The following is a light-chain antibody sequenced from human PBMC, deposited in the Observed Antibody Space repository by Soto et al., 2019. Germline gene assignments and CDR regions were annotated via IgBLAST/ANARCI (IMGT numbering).Light chain of an antibody. V-gene: IGLV3-21*02. J-gene: IGLJ2*01. CDR1: NIAIKS. CDR3: QVWDSSSDHRVV. CDR2: DDG. Sequence: SYELTQAPAVSVAPGQTARITCGGNNIAIKSVHWYQQQPGQAPVLVVYDDGDRPSGIPERFSGSNSGNTATLTITRVEAGDEFDYHCQVWDSSSDHRVVFGGGTKLTVL.